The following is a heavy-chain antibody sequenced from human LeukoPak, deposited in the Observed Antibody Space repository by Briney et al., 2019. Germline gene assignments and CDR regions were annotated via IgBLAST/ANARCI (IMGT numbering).Heavy chain of an antibody. V-gene: IGHV4-4*07. CDR3: ARVSVLRYFDWLLLGPPLFDY. J-gene: IGHJ4*02. CDR1: GGSISSYY. D-gene: IGHD3-9*01. Sequence: SETLSLTCTVSGGSISSYYWSWIRQPAGKGLEWIGRIYTSGSTNYNPSLKSRVTMSVDTSKNQFSLKLSSVTAADTAVYYCARVSVLRYFDWLLLGPPLFDYWGQGTLVTVSS. CDR2: IYTSGST.